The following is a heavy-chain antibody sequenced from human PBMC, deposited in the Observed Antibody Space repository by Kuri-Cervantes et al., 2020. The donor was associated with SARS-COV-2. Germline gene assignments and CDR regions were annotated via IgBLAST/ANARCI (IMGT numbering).Heavy chain of an antibody. CDR3: VVGFFSSRKWDY. Sequence: SVKVSCKASGGTFSSYAVSWVRQAPGQGLEWMGGIIPILGTPNYAQKFQGRVTITADESTSTAYMELSSLRSEDTAVYYCVVGFFSSRKWDYWGQGTLVTVSS. V-gene: IGHV1-69*13. CDR2: IIPILGTP. J-gene: IGHJ4*02. D-gene: IGHD2-15*01. CDR1: GGTFSSYA.